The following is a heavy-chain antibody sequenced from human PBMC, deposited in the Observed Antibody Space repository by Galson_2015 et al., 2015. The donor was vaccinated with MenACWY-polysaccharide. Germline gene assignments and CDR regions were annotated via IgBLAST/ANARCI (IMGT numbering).Heavy chain of an antibody. V-gene: IGHV3-15*01. D-gene: IGHD3-10*01. J-gene: IGHJ4*02. CDR1: GFTFSTYW. CDR3: GYSSGTYYNF. Sequence: LRLSCAASGFTFSTYWMTWVRQAPGKGLEWVANIKQDGGTVGYAAPVRGRFIVSRDDSKNKLYLQMNSLRTEDTAVYYCGYSSGTYYNFWGQGTLVTVS. CDR2: IKQDGGTV.